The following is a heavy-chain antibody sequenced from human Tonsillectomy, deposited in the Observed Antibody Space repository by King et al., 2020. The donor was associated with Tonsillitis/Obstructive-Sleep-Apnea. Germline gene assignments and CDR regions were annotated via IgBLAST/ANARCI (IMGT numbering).Heavy chain of an antibody. CDR2: IDPSDSYT. V-gene: IGHV5-10-1*01. J-gene: IGHJ5*02. CDR3: TTXPLQLAFGWXXP. CDR1: GYTFTNYW. Sequence: QLVQSGAEVKKPGESLRISCKGSGYTFTNYWINWVRQMPGKGLEWMGRIDPSDSYTTYSPSFQGHVTISVDKSTSTAYLHWTSLKASDTATYYCTTXPLQLAFGWXXPXGQGTLVTVSS. D-gene: IGHD6-13*01.